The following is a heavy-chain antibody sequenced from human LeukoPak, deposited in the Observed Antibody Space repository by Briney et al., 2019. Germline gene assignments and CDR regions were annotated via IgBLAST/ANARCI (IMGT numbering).Heavy chain of an antibody. V-gene: IGHV4-61*05. Sequence: PSETLSLTCTVSGGSISSSSYYWGWIRQPPGKGLEWIGYIYYSGSTNYNPSLKSRVTISVDTSKNQFSLKLSSVTAADTAVYYCASGVRSRGDYGGFDPWGQGTLVTVSS. D-gene: IGHD4-23*01. CDR3: ASGVRSRGDYGGFDP. CDR1: GGSISSSSYY. CDR2: IYYSGST. J-gene: IGHJ5*02.